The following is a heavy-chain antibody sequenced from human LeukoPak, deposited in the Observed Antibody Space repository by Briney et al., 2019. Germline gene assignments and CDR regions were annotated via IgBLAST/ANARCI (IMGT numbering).Heavy chain of an antibody. J-gene: IGHJ4*02. V-gene: IGHV1-24*01. CDR1: GYTLTELS. CDR2: FDPEDGET. Sequence: ASVNVSCKVSGYTLTELSMHWVRQAPGKGLEWMGGFDPEDGETIYAQKFQGRVTMTEDTSTDTAYMELSSLRSEDTAVYYCATYSPIVGANNFDYWGQGTLVTVSS. D-gene: IGHD1-26*01. CDR3: ATYSPIVGANNFDY.